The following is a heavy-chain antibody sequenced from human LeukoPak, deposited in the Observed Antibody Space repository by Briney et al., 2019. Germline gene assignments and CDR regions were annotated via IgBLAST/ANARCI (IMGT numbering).Heavy chain of an antibody. J-gene: IGHJ4*02. V-gene: IGHV3-48*04. CDR1: GFTFSPYS. Sequence: PGGPLRLSCAASGFTFSPYSMNWVRQAPGKGLEWVSYISGSSDTIYYADSVKGRFTISRDNTRNSLYLQMNSLRAEDTAVYYCAKLSGSARAGLGYWGQGTLVTVSS. D-gene: IGHD2-8*02. CDR2: ISGSSDTI. CDR3: AKLSGSARAGLGY.